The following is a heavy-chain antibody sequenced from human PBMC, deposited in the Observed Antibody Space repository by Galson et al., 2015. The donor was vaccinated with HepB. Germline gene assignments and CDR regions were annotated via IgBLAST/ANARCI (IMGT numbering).Heavy chain of an antibody. Sequence: SLRLSCAASGFTFDDYGMSWVRQAPGKGLEWVSGINWNGGSTGYADSVKGRFTISRDNAKNSLYLQMNSLRAEDTALYYCARVRSTIAVAGTFDYWGQGTLVTVSS. J-gene: IGHJ4*02. D-gene: IGHD6-19*01. V-gene: IGHV3-20*04. CDR2: INWNGGST. CDR1: GFTFDDYG. CDR3: ARVRSTIAVAGTFDY.